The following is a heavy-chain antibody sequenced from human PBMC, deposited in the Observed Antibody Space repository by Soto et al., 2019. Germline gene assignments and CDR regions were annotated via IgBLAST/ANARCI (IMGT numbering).Heavy chain of an antibody. J-gene: IGHJ4*02. D-gene: IGHD6-13*01. CDR2: IIPIFGTA. V-gene: IGHV1-69*13. CDR3: ARSIAAAQTFDY. Sequence: SVKVSCKASGGTFSSYAISWVRQAPGQGLEWMGGIIPIFGTANYAQKFQGRVTITADESTSTAYMELSSLRSEDTAVYYCARSIAAAQTFDYWGQVTLVTVSS. CDR1: GGTFSSYA.